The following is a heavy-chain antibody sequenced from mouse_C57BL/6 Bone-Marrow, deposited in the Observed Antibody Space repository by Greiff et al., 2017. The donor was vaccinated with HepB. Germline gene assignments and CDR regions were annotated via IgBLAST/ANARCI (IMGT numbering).Heavy chain of an antibody. Sequence: QVQLQQSGAELVKPGASVKLSCKASGYTFTSYWMHWVKQRTGRGLEWIGRIDPNSGGTKYNEKFKSKATLTVDKPSSTAYMQLSSLTSEDSAVYYCASDYCGSSYFFDYWGRGTTLTVSS. CDR1: GYTFTSYW. V-gene: IGHV1-72*01. J-gene: IGHJ2*01. CDR2: IDPNSGGT. D-gene: IGHD1-1*01. CDR3: ASDYCGSSYFFDY.